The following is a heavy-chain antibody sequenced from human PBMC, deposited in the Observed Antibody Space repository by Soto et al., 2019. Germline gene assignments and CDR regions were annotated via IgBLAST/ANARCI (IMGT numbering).Heavy chain of an antibody. CDR3: ARARGSGTVVAATYYYYGMDV. V-gene: IGHV4-59*01. J-gene: IGHJ6*02. CDR2: IYYSVST. Sequence: SETLSLTCTVSGGSISSYYWSWIRQPPGKGLEWIGYIYYSVSTNYNPSLKSRVTISVDTSKNQFSLKLSSVTAADTAVYYRARARGSGTVVAATYYYYGMDVWGQGTKVTVSS. CDR1: GGSISSYY. D-gene: IGHD2-15*01.